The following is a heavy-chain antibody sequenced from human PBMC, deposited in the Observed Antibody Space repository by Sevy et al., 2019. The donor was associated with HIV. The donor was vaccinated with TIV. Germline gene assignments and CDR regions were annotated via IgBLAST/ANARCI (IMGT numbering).Heavy chain of an antibody. Sequence: GGSLRLSCAASGFTFSSYEMNWVRQAPGKGLEWVAYISSSGSITYYADSVKGRFTISRDNAKNSLFLQMKTLRADDTAVYYCARDHVKDGDLGDYYYFAMDLWGQGTTVTVSS. CDR2: ISSSGSIT. J-gene: IGHJ6*02. CDR1: GFTFSSYE. V-gene: IGHV3-48*03. CDR3: ARDHVKDGDLGDYYYFAMDL. D-gene: IGHD4-17*01.